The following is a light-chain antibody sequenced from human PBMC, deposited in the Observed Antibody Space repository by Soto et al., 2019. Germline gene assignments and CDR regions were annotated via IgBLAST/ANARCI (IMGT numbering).Light chain of an antibody. CDR2: DAS. CDR1: QSVSSY. V-gene: IGKV3-11*01. Sequence: EIVLTQSPATLSLSPGERATLSCRASQSVSSYLAWYQQKPGQAPRLLIYDASNRATVIPARFSGSGSGTDFTLTISSQEPEDFAVYYCQQRSNWPWTLGQGNKVEIK. J-gene: IGKJ1*01. CDR3: QQRSNWPWT.